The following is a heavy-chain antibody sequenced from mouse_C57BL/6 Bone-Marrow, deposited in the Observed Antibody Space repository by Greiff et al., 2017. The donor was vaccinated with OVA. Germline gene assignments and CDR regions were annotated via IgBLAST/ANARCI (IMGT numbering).Heavy chain of an antibody. V-gene: IGHV1-4*01. Sequence: VQLQESGAELARPGASVKMSCKASGYTFTSYTMHWVKQRPGQGLEWIGYINPSSGYTKYNQKFKDKATLTADKSSSTAYMQLSSLTSEDSAVYYCARCDYLDYWGQGTTLTVSS. CDR1: GYTFTSYT. J-gene: IGHJ2*01. CDR2: INPSSGYT. CDR3: ARCDYLDY.